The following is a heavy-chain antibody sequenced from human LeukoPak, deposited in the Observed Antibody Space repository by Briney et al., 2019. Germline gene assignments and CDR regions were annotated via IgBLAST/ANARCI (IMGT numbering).Heavy chain of an antibody. J-gene: IGHJ4*02. CDR2: INPYSGGT. CDR3: ARVRGGNNYHFDY. Sequence: ASVKVSCKASGYTFTDYYMHWVRQAPGQGPEWMGWINPYSGGTNYAQNFQGRVTMTRDTSISTGYMELSRLGSDDTAVYYCARVRGGNNYHFDYWGQGTLVTVSS. D-gene: IGHD1-26*01. CDR1: GYTFTDYY. V-gene: IGHV1-2*02.